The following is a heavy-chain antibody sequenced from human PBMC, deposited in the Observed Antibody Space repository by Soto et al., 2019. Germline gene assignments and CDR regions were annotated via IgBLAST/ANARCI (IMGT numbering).Heavy chain of an antibody. D-gene: IGHD6-19*01. CDR2: IGTAGDT. CDR3: ARALPSGWSAPAYHAYYYYGMDV. CDR1: GFTFSSYD. J-gene: IGHJ6*02. Sequence: LRLSCAASGFTFSSYDMHWVRQATGKGLEWVSAIGTAGDTYYPGSVKGRFTISRENAKNSLYLQMNSLRAGDTAVYYCARALPSGWSAPAYHAYYYYGMDVWGQGTTVTVYS. V-gene: IGHV3-13*01.